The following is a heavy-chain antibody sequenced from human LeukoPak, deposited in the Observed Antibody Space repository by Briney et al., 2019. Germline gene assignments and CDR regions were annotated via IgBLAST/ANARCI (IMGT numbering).Heavy chain of an antibody. V-gene: IGHV1-8*01. Sequence: ASVKVSCKASGYTFTSYDINWVRQATGEGLEWMGWMNPNSGNTGYAQKFQGRVTMTRNTSISTAYMELSSLRSEDTAVYYCARGVGNYYDSSGYYRDYWGQGTLVTVSS. CDR3: ARGVGNYYDSSGYYRDY. CDR2: MNPNSGNT. J-gene: IGHJ4*02. CDR1: GYTFTSYD. D-gene: IGHD3-22*01.